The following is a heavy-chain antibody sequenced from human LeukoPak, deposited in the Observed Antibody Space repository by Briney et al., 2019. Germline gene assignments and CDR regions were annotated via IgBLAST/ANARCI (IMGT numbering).Heavy chain of an antibody. Sequence: PGGSLRLSCAASGFTFSSFAMSWVRQVPGKELEWVSGINWNGGSTGYADSVKGRFTISRDNAKNPLYLQMDSLRVEDTALYYCARGIRFLEWLSGFDYWGQGTLVTVSS. J-gene: IGHJ4*02. CDR3: ARGIRFLEWLSGFDY. V-gene: IGHV3-20*04. D-gene: IGHD3-3*01. CDR2: INWNGGST. CDR1: GFTFSSFA.